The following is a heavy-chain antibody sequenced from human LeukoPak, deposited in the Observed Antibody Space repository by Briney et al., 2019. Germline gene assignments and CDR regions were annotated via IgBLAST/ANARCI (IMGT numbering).Heavy chain of an antibody. J-gene: IGHJ6*02. CDR3: ACLYQWQVSYYSHGMDV. CDR2: INPNSGGT. D-gene: IGHD6-19*01. V-gene: IGHV1-2*06. CDR1: GYTFTDYY. Sequence: GASVKVSCKASGYTFTDYYLHWVRQAPGQGLEWVGRINPNSGGTNFVQRFQGRVTLTRDTSITTAYVELNSLRSDDTAIYYCACLYQWQVSYYSHGMDVWGQGTTVTVSS.